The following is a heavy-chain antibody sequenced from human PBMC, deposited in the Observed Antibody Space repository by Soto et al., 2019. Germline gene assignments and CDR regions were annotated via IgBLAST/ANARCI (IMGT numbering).Heavy chain of an antibody. CDR1: GYSFGSYW. CDR3: ARQGTDKIFGCDV. J-gene: IGHJ6*02. Sequence: EVKLVQSGAEVKKPGETLRISCQASGYSFGSYWIRWVRKMPGKGLEWMGMIDHGDSESIYSPSSQGHVTFSVDASISTAYLHCRSLKASDPSTYYCARQGTDKIFGCDVWGQGTTVIVSS. D-gene: IGHD3-3*01. CDR2: IDHGDSES. V-gene: IGHV5-10-1*03.